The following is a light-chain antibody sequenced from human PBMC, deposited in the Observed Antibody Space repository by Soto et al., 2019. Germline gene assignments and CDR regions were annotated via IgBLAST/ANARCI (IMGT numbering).Light chain of an antibody. CDR3: HQYDNAPQT. J-gene: IGKJ2*01. V-gene: IGKV3-20*01. Sequence: EIVLMQSPGTLSLSPGERATLSCRASQTLRRTYIAWYQQKPDQAPRVLIYGASKRATGIPDRFSGSGSGTDFSLTISRLEPEDFAVYYCHQYDNAPQTYGQGTKVDIK. CDR1: QTLRRTY. CDR2: GAS.